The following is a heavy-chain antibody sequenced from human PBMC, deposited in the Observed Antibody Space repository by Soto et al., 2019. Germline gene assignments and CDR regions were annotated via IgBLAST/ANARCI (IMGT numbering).Heavy chain of an antibody. J-gene: IGHJ5*02. V-gene: IGHV1-18*01. CDR1: RLTIDCRC. CDR2: ISAYNGNT. D-gene: IGHD3-3*01. Sequence: KDSRLTIDCRCRWWACQAPGQGLEWMGWISAYNGNTNYAQKLQGRVTMTTDTSTSTAYMELRSLRSDDTAVYYCARGSTIFGVVMFDPWGQGTLVTVSS. CDR3: ARGSTIFGVVMFDP.